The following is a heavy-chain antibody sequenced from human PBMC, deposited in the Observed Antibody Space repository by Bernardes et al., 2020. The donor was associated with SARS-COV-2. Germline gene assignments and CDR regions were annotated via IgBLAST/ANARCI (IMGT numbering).Heavy chain of an antibody. CDR1: GFFFRGYG. CDR3: ARIACNGNNCRSYYYYGMDV. CDR2: IWYDGSKK. V-gene: IGHV3-33*01. J-gene: IGHJ6*02. D-gene: IGHD2-15*01. Sequence: GGSLRLSCEASGFFFRGYGMNWVRQAPGKGPEWVAVIWYDGSKKYYADSVKGRFTISRDNSKDTMYLQMNSLRVEDTAVYYCARIACNGNNCRSYYYYGMDVWGQGTTVTVSS.